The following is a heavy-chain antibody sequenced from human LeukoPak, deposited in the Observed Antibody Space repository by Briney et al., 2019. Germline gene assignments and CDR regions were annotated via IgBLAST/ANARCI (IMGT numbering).Heavy chain of an antibody. CDR2: INSDGSST. CDR3: ARDLGTPGHYYGMDV. V-gene: IGHV3-74*01. CDR1: GFTFSSYW. J-gene: IGHJ6*04. Sequence: GGSVRLSCAASGFTFSSYWMHWVRQAPGKGLVWVSRINSDGSSTSYADSVQGRFTISRDNATNTLYMQMNSLRAEDTAVYYSARDLGTPGHYYGMDVWGKGTTVTVSS.